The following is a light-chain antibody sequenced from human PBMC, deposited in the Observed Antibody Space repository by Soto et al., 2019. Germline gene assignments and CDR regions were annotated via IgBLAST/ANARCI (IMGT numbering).Light chain of an antibody. Sequence: DIVMTQTPLSLSVTPGQPASISCKSVHSLLPSDGNTYLYWYLQKXGQPPQXXIYEVSNRSSGVPDRFSGSGSGTDFTLKISRVEAEDVGVYYCMQSIQLTPTFGQGTKVDI. V-gene: IGKV2D-29*01. CDR3: MQSIQLTPT. CDR2: EVS. CDR1: HSLLPSDGNTY. J-gene: IGKJ1*01.